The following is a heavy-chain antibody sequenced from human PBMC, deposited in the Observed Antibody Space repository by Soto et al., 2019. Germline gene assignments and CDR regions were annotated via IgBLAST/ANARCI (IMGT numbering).Heavy chain of an antibody. V-gene: IGHV4-39*01. D-gene: IGHD2-8*01. J-gene: IGHJ4*02. CDR3: ARQDIVLMVYANDY. CDR1: GGSISSSSYY. CDR2: IYHSGST. Sequence: QLQLQESGPGLVKPSETLSLTCTVSGGSISSSSYYWGWIRQPPGKGLEWIGSIYHSGSTYYNPSLKSRVTISVDTSKNQFSLKLSSVTAADTAVYYCARQDIVLMVYANDYWGQGTLVTVSS.